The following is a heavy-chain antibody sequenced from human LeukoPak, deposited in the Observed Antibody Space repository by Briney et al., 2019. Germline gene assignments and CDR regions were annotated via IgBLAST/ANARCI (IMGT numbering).Heavy chain of an antibody. CDR1: GYTLTSYG. Sequence: ASVKVSCQASGYTLTSYGISWVRQAPGQGLEWMGWISAYNGNPSYAQKLQGRVTMTTDTSTSTAYMELRSLRSDDTAVYYCARDGRVGSTYEVKGSYMDVWGKGTTVTVSS. D-gene: IGHD2-2*01. V-gene: IGHV1-18*01. CDR3: ARDGRVGSTYEVKGSYMDV. J-gene: IGHJ6*03. CDR2: ISAYNGNP.